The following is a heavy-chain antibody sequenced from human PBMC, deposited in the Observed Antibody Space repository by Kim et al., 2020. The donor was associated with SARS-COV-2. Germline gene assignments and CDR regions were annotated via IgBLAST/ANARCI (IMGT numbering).Heavy chain of an antibody. CDR1: GGSFSGYY. CDR2: INHSGST. D-gene: IGHD3-10*01. CDR3: ATDGGAWSGSGWEGDYYYGMDV. Sequence: SETLSLTCAVYGGSFSGYYWSWIRQPPGKGLEWIGEINHSGSTNYNPSLKSRVTISVDTSKNQFSLKLSSVTAADTAVYYCATDGGAWSGSGWEGDYYYGMDVWGQGTTVTVSS. V-gene: IGHV4-34*01. J-gene: IGHJ6*02.